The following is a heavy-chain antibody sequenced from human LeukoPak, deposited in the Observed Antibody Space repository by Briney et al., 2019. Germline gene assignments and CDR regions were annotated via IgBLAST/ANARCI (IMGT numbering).Heavy chain of an antibody. J-gene: IGHJ4*02. D-gene: IGHD3-22*01. CDR1: GFTFSSYE. V-gene: IGHV3-48*03. Sequence: TGGSQRLSCAASGFTFSSYEMNWVRQAPGKGLEWVSYISSSGSTIYYADSVEGRFTISRDNAKNSLYLQMNSLRAEDTAVYYCARETGSSGFAGYFAYWGQGTLVTVSS. CDR2: ISSSGSTI. CDR3: ARETGSSGFAGYFAY.